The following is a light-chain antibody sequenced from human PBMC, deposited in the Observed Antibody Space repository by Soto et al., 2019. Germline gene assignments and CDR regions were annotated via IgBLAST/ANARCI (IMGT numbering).Light chain of an antibody. V-gene: IGLV2-14*01. Sequence: QSVLTQPASVSGSPGQSITISCNGTSSDVGGYNYVSWYRQHPGKVPKLIIYEVSNRPSGVSNRFSGSKSGNTASLTISGLQAEDEADYYCSSYRNSNTVVFGGGTKLTVL. CDR3: SSYRNSNTVV. J-gene: IGLJ2*01. CDR2: EVS. CDR1: SSDVGGYNY.